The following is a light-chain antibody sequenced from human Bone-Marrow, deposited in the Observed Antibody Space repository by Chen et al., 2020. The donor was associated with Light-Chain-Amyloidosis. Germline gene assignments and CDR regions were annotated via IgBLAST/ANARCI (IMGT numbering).Light chain of an antibody. CDR3: QSADSSGTYEVI. J-gene: IGLJ2*01. CDR1: DLPTKY. Sequence: SYELTQRPSVALTPGQTPRSTRSGDDLPTKYAYWYQQKPGQAPVLVIQRDTERPSGISERFSGSSSGTTATLTISGVQAEDEADYHCQSADSSGTYEVIFGGGTKLTVL. CDR2: RDT. V-gene: IGLV3-25*03.